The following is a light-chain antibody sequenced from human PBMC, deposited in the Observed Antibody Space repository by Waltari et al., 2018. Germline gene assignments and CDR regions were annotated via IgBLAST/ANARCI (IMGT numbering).Light chain of an antibody. CDR1: QSVLYNSNHKNY. CDR2: WAS. CDR3: QQYYSTPFT. V-gene: IGKV4-1*01. Sequence: DIVMTQSPDSLAVSLGERATINCKSSQSVLYNSNHKNYLAWYQQKPGQSPKVLIYWASAREAGVPERFSGSGSGTDFTLTISSLQADDVAVYYCQQYYSTPFTFGGGTKVEIK. J-gene: IGKJ4*01.